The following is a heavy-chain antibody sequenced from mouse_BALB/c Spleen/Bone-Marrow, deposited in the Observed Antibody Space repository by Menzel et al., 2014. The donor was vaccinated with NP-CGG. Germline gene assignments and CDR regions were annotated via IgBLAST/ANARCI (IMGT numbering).Heavy chain of an antibody. V-gene: IGHV1-80*01. D-gene: IGHD2-1*01. CDR3: ARKGNLACFAY. Sequence: QVQLQQPGAELVRPGSSVKISCKASGYAFSSYWMNWVKPRPGQGLEWIGQSYPGDGDTNYNGKFKGKATLTADKSSSTAYMQLSSLTSEDSAVYFCARKGNLACFAYWGQGTLVTSS. CDR2: SYPGDGDT. J-gene: IGHJ3*01. CDR1: GYAFSSYW.